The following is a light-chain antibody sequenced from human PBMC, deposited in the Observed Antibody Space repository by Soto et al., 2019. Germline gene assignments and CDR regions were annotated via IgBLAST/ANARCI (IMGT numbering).Light chain of an antibody. CDR2: GAS. Sequence: EIVLTQSPGTQSLSPGERATLSCRASQSVSNTYLAWYQQKPGQAPRLLIYGASSRATGIPDRFSGSGSGTDSTLTISRLEPEDLAVYYCQHYGSSRGTFGGGTKVEIK. CDR3: QHYGSSRGT. V-gene: IGKV3-20*01. CDR1: QSVSNTY. J-gene: IGKJ4*01.